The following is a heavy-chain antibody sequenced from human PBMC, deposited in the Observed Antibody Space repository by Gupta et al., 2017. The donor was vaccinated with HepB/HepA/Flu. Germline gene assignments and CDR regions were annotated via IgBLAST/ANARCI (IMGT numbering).Heavy chain of an antibody. D-gene: IGHD3-22*01. V-gene: IGHV3-7*01. CDR3: ARRQRGSSGYYDYYYYGMDV. CDR1: GFTFSSYW. CDR2: IKQDGSEK. Sequence: AASGFTFSSYWMSWVRQAPGKGLEWVANIKQDGSEKYNVDSVKGRFTISRDNAKNSLYLQMNSLRAEDTAVYYCARRQRGSSGYYDYYYYGMDVWGQGTTVTVSS. J-gene: IGHJ6*02.